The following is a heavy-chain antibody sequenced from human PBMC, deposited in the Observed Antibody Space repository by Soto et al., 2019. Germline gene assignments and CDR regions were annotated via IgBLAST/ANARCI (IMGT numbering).Heavy chain of an antibody. J-gene: IGHJ6*02. Sequence: QVQLVQSGAEVKKPGASVKVSCKSSGYTFSMSGISWVRQAPGQGLEWMGWISGYNGKTNYEQKFQDRVTMTTDTSPNMAYMELRSLSSDDTAVYYCAREGPRTYYYYGMDVWGQGTTVTVSS. V-gene: IGHV1-18*01. CDR3: AREGPRTYYYYGMDV. CDR1: GYTFSMSG. CDR2: ISGYNGKT.